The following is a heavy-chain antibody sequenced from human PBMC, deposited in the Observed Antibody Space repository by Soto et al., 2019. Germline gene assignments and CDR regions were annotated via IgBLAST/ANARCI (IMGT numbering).Heavy chain of an antibody. J-gene: IGHJ6*02. CDR2: INHSGST. CDR3: ARPTRQWLGLRYYYGMDV. Sequence: QVQLQQWGAGLLKPSETLSLTCAVYGGSFSGYYWSWIRQPPGKGLEWIGEINHSGSTNYNPSLKSGVPISVDTSKNQFSLKLSSVTAADTAVYYCARPTRQWLGLRYYYGMDVWGQGTPVTVSS. CDR1: GGSFSGYY. D-gene: IGHD6-19*01. V-gene: IGHV4-34*01.